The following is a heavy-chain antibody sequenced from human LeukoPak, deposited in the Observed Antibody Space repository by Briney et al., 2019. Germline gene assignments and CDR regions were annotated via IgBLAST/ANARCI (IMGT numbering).Heavy chain of an antibody. Sequence: SETLSLTCAVYGGSFGGYYWSWIRQPPGKGLEWIGEINHSGSTNYNPSLKSRVTISVDTSKNQFSLKLSSVTAADTAVYYCARTRIAAAGRFDYWGQGTLVTVSS. CDR2: INHSGST. D-gene: IGHD6-13*01. V-gene: IGHV4-34*01. J-gene: IGHJ4*02. CDR3: ARTRIAAAGRFDY. CDR1: GGSFGGYY.